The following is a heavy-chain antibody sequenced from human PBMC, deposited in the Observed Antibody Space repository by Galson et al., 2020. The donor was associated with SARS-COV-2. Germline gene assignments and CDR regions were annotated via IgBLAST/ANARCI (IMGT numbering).Heavy chain of an antibody. CDR3: ARDSSGDYAGFAY. CDR2: ITSDGSST. CDR1: GFTFSDYW. V-gene: IGHV3-74*01. Sequence: TGGSLRLSCAASGFTFSDYWMHWVRQAPGKGLVWVSRITSDGSSTSYADSVKGRFTISRDNAKNTLYLQMNSLRAEDTAMYYCARDSSGDYAGFAYWGQGTLVTVSS. J-gene: IGHJ4*02. D-gene: IGHD4-17*01.